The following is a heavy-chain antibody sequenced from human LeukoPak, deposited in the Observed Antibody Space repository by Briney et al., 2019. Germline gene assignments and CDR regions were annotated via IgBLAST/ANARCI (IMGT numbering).Heavy chain of an antibody. CDR1: GFSVSGYW. CDR3: AREWQGGIAAAGTRIEGDY. V-gene: IGHV3-7*01. Sequence: GGSLRLSCAVSGFSVSGYWMTWVRQAPGKALEWVANIKQDGSEKNYVDSVKGRFTISRDNAENSLFLQMNSLRVEDTAVYYCAREWQGGIAAAGTRIEGDYWGQGTLVAVSS. J-gene: IGHJ4*02. D-gene: IGHD6-13*01. CDR2: IKQDGSEK.